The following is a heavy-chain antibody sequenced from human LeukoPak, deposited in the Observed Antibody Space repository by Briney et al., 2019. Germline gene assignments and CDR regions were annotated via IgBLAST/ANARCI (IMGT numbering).Heavy chain of an antibody. CDR3: TRGCSGIYCPADT. Sequence: RPGGSLRLSCAASGFTFDDYGMSWVRQAPGKGLEWVSGINWNGGSTGYADSVKGRFTISRDNAKNSLYLQMNSLRDEDTGVYFCTRGCSGIYCPADTWGQGTLVTVSS. CDR2: INWNGGST. V-gene: IGHV3-20*04. D-gene: IGHD6-19*01. J-gene: IGHJ5*02. CDR1: GFTFDDYG.